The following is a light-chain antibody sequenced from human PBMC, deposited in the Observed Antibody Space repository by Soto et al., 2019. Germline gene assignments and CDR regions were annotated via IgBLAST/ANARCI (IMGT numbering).Light chain of an antibody. Sequence: EIVLTQSPATLSLSPGERATLSCRASQSVTSFVAWYQQKPGQAPRLLIYDGSHRATGIPARFSASGSGADFTLTISSLEPEDSAVYYCQQRTIWPTFGQGTKVEIK. CDR1: QSVTSF. CDR2: DGS. J-gene: IGKJ1*01. V-gene: IGKV3-11*01. CDR3: QQRTIWPT.